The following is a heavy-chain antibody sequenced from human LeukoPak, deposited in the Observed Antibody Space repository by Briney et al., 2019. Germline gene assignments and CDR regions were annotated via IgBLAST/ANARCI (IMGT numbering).Heavy chain of an antibody. CDR3: SRDGGFLYYFDY. Sequence: GGSLRLSCAASGFTFSSYGMSWVRQAPGKGLEWVSAISGSGGSTYYADSVKGRFTISRDNSKNTLYLQMNSLKTEDTAVYYCSRDGGFLYYFDYWGQGTLVTVSS. J-gene: IGHJ4*02. V-gene: IGHV3-23*01. D-gene: IGHD2/OR15-2a*01. CDR2: ISGSGGST. CDR1: GFTFSSYG.